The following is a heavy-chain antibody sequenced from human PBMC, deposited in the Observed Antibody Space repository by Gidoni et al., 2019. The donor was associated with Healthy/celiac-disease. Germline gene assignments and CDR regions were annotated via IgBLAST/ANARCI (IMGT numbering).Heavy chain of an antibody. J-gene: IGHJ6*02. CDR2: IYYSGST. CDR1: GGSISSYY. D-gene: IGHD2-2*01. CDR3: ARDGSTSFSYYYYGMDV. Sequence: QVQLQESGPGLVTPSETLSLTCTVSGGSISSYYWSWIRQPPGNGLEWIGYIYYSGSTNYNPSLKSRVTISVDTSKNQFSLKLSSVTAADTAVYYCARDGSTSFSYYYYGMDVWGQGTTVTASS. V-gene: IGHV4-59*01.